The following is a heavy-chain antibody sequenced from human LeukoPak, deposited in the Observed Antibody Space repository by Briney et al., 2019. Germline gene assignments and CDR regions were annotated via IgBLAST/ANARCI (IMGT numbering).Heavy chain of an antibody. J-gene: IGHJ6*04. V-gene: IGHV3-48*03. CDR1: GFTLSTYA. Sequence: PGRSLRLSCAASGFTLSTYAMNWVRQAPGKGLEWVSYISSSGSTIYYADSVKGRFTISRDNAKNSLYLQMNSLRAEDTAVYYCAELGITMIGGVWGKGTTVTISS. D-gene: IGHD3-10*02. CDR3: AELGITMIGGV. CDR2: ISSSGSTI.